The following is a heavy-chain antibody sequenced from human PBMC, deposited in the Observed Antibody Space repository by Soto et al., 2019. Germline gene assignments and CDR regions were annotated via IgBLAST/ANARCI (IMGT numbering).Heavy chain of an antibody. CDR1: VGTFSSYA. Sequence: GAAVKVSCKASVGTFSSYAISWVRQAPGQGLEWMGGIIPIFGTANYAQKFQGRVTITADESTSTAYMELSSLRSEDTAVYYCARGNGYSSLSHWGQGTLVTVSS. D-gene: IGHD6-13*01. V-gene: IGHV1-69*01. CDR2: IIPIFGTA. J-gene: IGHJ4*02. CDR3: ARGNGYSSLSH.